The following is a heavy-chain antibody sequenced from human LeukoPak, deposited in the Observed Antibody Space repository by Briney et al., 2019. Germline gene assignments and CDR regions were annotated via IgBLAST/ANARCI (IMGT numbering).Heavy chain of an antibody. D-gene: IGHD1-14*01. CDR3: ARVTGNAFDI. J-gene: IGHJ3*02. CDR1: GHTFTGYY. Sequence: GASVRVSCNASGHTFTGYYMHWVRQAPGQGPEWMGWISAYNGNTNYAQKLQGRVTMTTDTSTSTAYMELRSLRSDDTAVYYCARVTGNAFDIWGQGTMVTVSS. CDR2: ISAYNGNT. V-gene: IGHV1-18*04.